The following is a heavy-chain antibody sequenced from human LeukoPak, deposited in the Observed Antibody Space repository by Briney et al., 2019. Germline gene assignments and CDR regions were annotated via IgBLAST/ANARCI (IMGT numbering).Heavy chain of an antibody. Sequence: GGSLRLSCAATGFTFSSYWMDWVRQAPGKGLVWVSRINSDGSSTSYADSVKGRFTISRDNAKNTLYLQMNSLRAEDTAVYYCARDTMVPSNYFDYWGQGTLVTVSS. D-gene: IGHD3-10*01. CDR1: GFTFSSYW. CDR3: ARDTMVPSNYFDY. CDR2: INSDGSST. V-gene: IGHV3-74*01. J-gene: IGHJ4*02.